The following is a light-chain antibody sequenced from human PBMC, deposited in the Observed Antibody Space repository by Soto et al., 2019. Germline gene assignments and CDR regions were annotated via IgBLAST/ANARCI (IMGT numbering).Light chain of an antibody. V-gene: IGKV1-5*03. CDR2: KAS. Sequence: DVKMTQSPSTLSGSEGDRVTIPCRASQTISSWLAWYQQKPGKAPKLLIYKASTLKSGVPSRFSGSGSGTEFTLTISSLQPDDFATYYCQHYNSYSEAFGQGTMVDVK. CDR1: QTISSW. CDR3: QHYNSYSEA. J-gene: IGKJ1*01.